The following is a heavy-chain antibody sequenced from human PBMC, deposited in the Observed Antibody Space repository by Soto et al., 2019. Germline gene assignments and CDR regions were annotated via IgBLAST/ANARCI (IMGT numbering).Heavy chain of an antibody. CDR3: ARDSYSSSWYQHLDY. V-gene: IGHV4-4*07. J-gene: IGHJ4*02. Sequence: ETLSLTCTVSGGSISSYYWSWIRQPAGKGLEWIGRIYTSGSTNYNPSLKSRVTMSVDTSKNQFSLKLSPVTAADTAVYYCARDSYSSSWYQHLDYWGQGTLVTVS. CDR1: GGSISSYY. CDR2: IYTSGST. D-gene: IGHD6-13*01.